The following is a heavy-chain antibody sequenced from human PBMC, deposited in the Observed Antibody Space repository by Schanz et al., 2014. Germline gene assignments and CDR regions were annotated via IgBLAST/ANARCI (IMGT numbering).Heavy chain of an antibody. CDR3: ARVGGGILTSWYSLDS. Sequence: QVQLQESGPGLVKPSETLSLTCTVSGGSISSHFWSWIRQPPGKGLEWIGYMYHSGSSNYNPSLKSRVTIAVDTSKNQFSLKMTSLTAADTAVYFCARVGGGILTSWYSLDSWSQGTLVTVSS. V-gene: IGHV4-59*11. CDR1: GGSISSHF. D-gene: IGHD2-8*02. J-gene: IGHJ4*02. CDR2: MYHSGSS.